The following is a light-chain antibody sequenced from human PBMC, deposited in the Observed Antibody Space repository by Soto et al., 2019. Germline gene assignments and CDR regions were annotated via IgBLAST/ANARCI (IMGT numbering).Light chain of an antibody. V-gene: IGKV1-5*01. CDR1: QTINNR. CDR2: DVS. CDR3: QQYDSFWTM. J-gene: IGKJ1*01. Sequence: DIQMTQSPSTLSASVGDRVTIPCRASQTINNRLAWYQQKPGKAPKLLIYDVSTLESGVPSRFSGSGSGAEFTLTSSSLAPDDFANYYCQQYDSFWTMFGQGTKVEV.